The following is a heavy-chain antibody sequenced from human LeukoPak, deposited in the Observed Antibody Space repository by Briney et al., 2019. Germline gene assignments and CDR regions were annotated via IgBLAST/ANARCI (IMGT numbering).Heavy chain of an antibody. Sequence: GGSLRLSCAASGSTFSSYGMHWVHQAPGKGLEWVAVISYDGSNKYYADSVKGRFTISRDSSKNTLYLQMNSLRAEDTAVYYCAKTHCSGGSCYFLDYWGQGTLVTVSS. CDR1: GSTFSSYG. CDR2: ISYDGSNK. V-gene: IGHV3-30*18. CDR3: AKTHCSGGSCYFLDY. J-gene: IGHJ4*02. D-gene: IGHD2-15*01.